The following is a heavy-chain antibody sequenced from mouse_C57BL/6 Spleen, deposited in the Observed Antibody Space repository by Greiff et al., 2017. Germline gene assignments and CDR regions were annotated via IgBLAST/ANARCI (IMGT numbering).Heavy chain of an antibody. Sequence: VQLKESGPGLVKPSQSPSLTCSVTGYSITSGYYWNWIRQFPGNKLEWMGYISYDGSNNYNPSLKNRISITRDTSKNQFFLKLNSVTTEDTATYYCATGSYDEYYFDYWGQGTTLTVSS. CDR1: GYSITSGYY. V-gene: IGHV3-6*01. CDR2: ISYDGSN. J-gene: IGHJ2*01. CDR3: ATGSYDEYYFDY. D-gene: IGHD2-12*01.